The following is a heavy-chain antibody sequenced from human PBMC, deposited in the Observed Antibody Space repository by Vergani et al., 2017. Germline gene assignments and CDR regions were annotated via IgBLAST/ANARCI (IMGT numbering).Heavy chain of an antibody. CDR1: GFTFSACP. Sequence: EVQLLQSGGGVIQPGGSVRLSCAASGFTFSACPMTWVRQAPGKGLECVSAISARYPSTYYADSVKGRFTISRDNSKNMLYLQMNSLRAEDTAVYYCARLSYDTTPNLQGGYDCWGQGTLVSVSS. D-gene: IGHD3-22*01. V-gene: IGHV3-23*01. CDR2: ISARYPST. J-gene: IGHJ4*02. CDR3: ARLSYDTTPNLQGGYDC.